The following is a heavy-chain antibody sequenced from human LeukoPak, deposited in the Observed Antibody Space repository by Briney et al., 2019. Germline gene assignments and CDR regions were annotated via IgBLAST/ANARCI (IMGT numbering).Heavy chain of an antibody. CDR3: ARAQGPSGSYFYMDV. Sequence: PSETLTLTCFVSGGSMHYSYWSWVRQPAGKGLEWIGRIDVSGNTNYNPSLRSRVTISVDTSKNQFSLKLSSVTAADTAVYYCARAQGPSGSYFYMDVWGKGTTVTVSS. D-gene: IGHD1-26*01. V-gene: IGHV4-4*07. J-gene: IGHJ6*03. CDR1: GGSMHYSY. CDR2: IDVSGNT.